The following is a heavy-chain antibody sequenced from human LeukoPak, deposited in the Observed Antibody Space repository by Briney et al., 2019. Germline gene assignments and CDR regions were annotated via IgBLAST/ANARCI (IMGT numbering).Heavy chain of an antibody. Sequence: GRSLRLSCEASGFSISSYEMTWVRQAPGKGLEWVSHISHSGSTISYADSVKGRFTISRDNSKNTLYLQMNSLRAEDTAVYYCAKSDLNYGGNPDYWGQGTLVTVSS. V-gene: IGHV3-48*03. J-gene: IGHJ4*02. D-gene: IGHD4-23*01. CDR2: ISHSGSTI. CDR3: AKSDLNYGGNPDY. CDR1: GFSISSYE.